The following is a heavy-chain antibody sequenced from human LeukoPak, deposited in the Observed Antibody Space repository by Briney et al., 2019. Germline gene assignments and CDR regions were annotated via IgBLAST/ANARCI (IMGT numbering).Heavy chain of an antibody. CDR2: IYYSGTT. CDR1: GGSISSSAYY. Sequence: SETLSLTCTVSGGSISSSAYYWGWIRQPPGKGLEWIGNIYYSGTTYYTASLKSRVTISIDTSKNQFSLKLTSVTAADTAVYYCARFRTYSGSYLRMYYFDYWGQGTLVTVSS. CDR3: ARFRTYSGSYLRMYYFDY. V-gene: IGHV4-39*07. D-gene: IGHD1-26*01. J-gene: IGHJ4*02.